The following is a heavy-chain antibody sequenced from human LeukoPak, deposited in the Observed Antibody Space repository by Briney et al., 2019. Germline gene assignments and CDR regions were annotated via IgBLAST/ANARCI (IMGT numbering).Heavy chain of an antibody. CDR2: IYYSGST. CDR3: ARDGVICSGGSCYSSFFDY. Sequence: SETLSLTCTVSGGSISSYYWSWIRQPPGKGLEWIGYIYYSGSTNYNPSLKSRVTISVDTSKNQFSLKLSSVTAADTAVYYCARDGVICSGGSCYSSFFDYWGQGTLVTVSS. CDR1: GGSISSYY. V-gene: IGHV4-59*01. J-gene: IGHJ4*02. D-gene: IGHD2-15*01.